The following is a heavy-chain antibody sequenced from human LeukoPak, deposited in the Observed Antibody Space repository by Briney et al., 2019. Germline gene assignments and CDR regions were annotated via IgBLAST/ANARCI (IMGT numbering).Heavy chain of an antibody. Sequence: KSSETLSLTCAVYGGSFSNYYWSWIRQPPGKGLEWIGEINDSGRINYNPSLLSRVTVSVDPSKNQFSLSLPSVTATDTAVYYCARRWNYGRNYYIDVWGKGATVSVSS. J-gene: IGHJ6*03. CDR2: INDSGRI. CDR3: ARRWNYGRNYYIDV. D-gene: IGHD1-7*01. V-gene: IGHV4-34*01. CDR1: GGSFSNYY.